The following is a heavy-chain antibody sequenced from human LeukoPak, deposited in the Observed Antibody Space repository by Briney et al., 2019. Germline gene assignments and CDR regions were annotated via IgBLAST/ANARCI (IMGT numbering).Heavy chain of an antibody. J-gene: IGHJ6*03. V-gene: IGHV3-66*01. CDR2: TYSGGST. D-gene: IGHD3-22*01. Sequence: GGSLRLSCAASGFTLSSYAMSWVRQAPGKGLEWVSVTYSGGSTYYADSVKGRFTISRDNSKNTLYLQMNSLRVEDTAVYYCARGIEVGSGYMDVWGKGTTVTISS. CDR3: ARGIEVGSGYMDV. CDR1: GFTLSSYA.